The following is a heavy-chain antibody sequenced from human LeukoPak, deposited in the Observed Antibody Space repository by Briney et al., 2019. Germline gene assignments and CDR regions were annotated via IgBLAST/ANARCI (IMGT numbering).Heavy chain of an antibody. CDR3: ARVTASYGGNPNYFDY. CDR1: GYTFTSYY. D-gene: IGHD4-23*01. V-gene: IGHV1-46*01. CDR2: INPSGGST. Sequence: ASVKVSCKASGYTFTSYYMHWVRQAPGQGLEWMGIINPSGGSTSYAQKFQGRVTMTRDTSTSTVYMELSSLRSEDTAVYYCARVTASYGGNPNYFDYWGQGTLVTVSS. J-gene: IGHJ4*02.